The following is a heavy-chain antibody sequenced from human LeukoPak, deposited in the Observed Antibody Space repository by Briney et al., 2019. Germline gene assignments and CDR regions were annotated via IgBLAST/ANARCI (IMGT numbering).Heavy chain of an antibody. J-gene: IGHJ4*02. V-gene: IGHV1-3*01. D-gene: IGHD6-13*01. CDR2: IDAGNGNT. Sequence: ASVKVSCKASGYTFTSYAMHWVRQAPGQRLEWMGWIDAGNGNTKYSQKFQGRVTITRDTSASTAYMELSSLRSEDTAVYYCARDRSPYPLIAEGSYDYWGQRTLVTVSS. CDR1: GYTFTSYA. CDR3: ARDRSPYPLIAEGSYDY.